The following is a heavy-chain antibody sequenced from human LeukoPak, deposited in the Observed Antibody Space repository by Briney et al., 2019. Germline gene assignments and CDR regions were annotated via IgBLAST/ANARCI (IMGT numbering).Heavy chain of an antibody. CDR2: IYCGGSA. D-gene: IGHD3-9*01. Sequence: GGSLRLSCAASGFTVSSNYMSWVRQVPGKGLEWVSIIYCGGSAYYAESVKGGFLISRDNSKYQLYLQLTSLRAEDTAVYYCVRDILTTGVQLWGQGTLVTVSS. CDR3: VRDILTTGVQL. CDR1: GFTVSSNY. J-gene: IGHJ1*01. V-gene: IGHV3-66*02.